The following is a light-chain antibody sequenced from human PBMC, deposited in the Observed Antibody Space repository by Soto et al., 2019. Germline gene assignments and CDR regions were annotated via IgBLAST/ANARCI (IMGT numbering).Light chain of an antibody. CDR3: QQYYSTPLT. CDR1: QSVLWSNNKNY. J-gene: IGKJ4*01. V-gene: IGKV4-1*01. CDR2: WAS. Sequence: DFVMTQSPDSLTVSLGERATINCKSSQSVLWSNNKNYLAWYQQKPGQSPKLLIYWASTRESGVPDRFSGSGSGTDFTLTITSMPPEAVAAYSCQQYYSTPLTFGGGTKVDIK.